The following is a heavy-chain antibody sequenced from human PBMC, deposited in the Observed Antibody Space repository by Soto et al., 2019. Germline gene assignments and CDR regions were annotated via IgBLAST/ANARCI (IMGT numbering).Heavy chain of an antibody. V-gene: IGHV1-8*01. D-gene: IGHD2-2*01. Sequence: ASVKVSCKASGYTFTSYDINWVRQATGQGLEWMGWMNPNSGNTGYAQKFQGRVTMTRNTSISTAYMELSSLRSEDTAVYYCARGHCSSTSCYGRRRYYYYYMDVWGKGTTVTVSS. J-gene: IGHJ6*03. CDR1: GYTFTSYD. CDR2: MNPNSGNT. CDR3: ARGHCSSTSCYGRRRYYYYYMDV.